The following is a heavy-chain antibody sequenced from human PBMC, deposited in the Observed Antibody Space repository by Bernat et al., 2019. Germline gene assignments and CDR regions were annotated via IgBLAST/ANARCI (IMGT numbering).Heavy chain of an antibody. V-gene: IGHV1-2*02. CDR1: GYTFTGYY. CDR3: ARGGGMATVHFDY. Sequence: QVQLVQSGAEVKKPGASVKVSCKASGYTFTGYYMHRVRQAPGQGLEWMGWINPNSGGTNYAQKFKGGVTMTRDTSISTAYRGLRRRGADDTAVDYWARGGGMATVHFDYWGQGTLVTVSS. J-gene: IGHJ4*02. CDR2: INPNSGGT. D-gene: IGHD5-24*01.